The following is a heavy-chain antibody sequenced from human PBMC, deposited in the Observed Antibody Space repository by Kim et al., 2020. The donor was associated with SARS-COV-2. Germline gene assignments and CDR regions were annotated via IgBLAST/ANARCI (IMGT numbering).Heavy chain of an antibody. CDR3: APQGRITGTTEEGGY. CDR2: IGSSGATT. V-gene: IGHV3-23*01. CDR1: GLTFSNYG. D-gene: IGHD1-7*01. Sequence: GGSLRLSCAASGLTFSNYGMSWVRQAPGKGLEWVSVIGSSGATTYYADSVKGRFTISRDNSKNTLYLQMNSLRVEDTAVYYCAPQGRITGTTEEGGYWGQGTLVTVSS. J-gene: IGHJ4*02.